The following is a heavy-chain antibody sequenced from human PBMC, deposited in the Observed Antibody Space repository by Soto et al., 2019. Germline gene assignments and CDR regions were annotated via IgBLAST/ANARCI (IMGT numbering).Heavy chain of an antibody. CDR1: GYRFTQYV. V-gene: IGHV1-3*01. CDR2: IGAGDGKT. Sequence: QVQLVQSGAEVKKPGASVKVSCKSSGYRFTQYVIHWVRQAPGQRLEWMGWIGAGDGKTYYSQNFQGRVTITKDTSESTAYMELSSLISEDTAVYYCVRDYASDTGVHLDFWGQGTLVTVSS. J-gene: IGHJ4*02. D-gene: IGHD2-8*02. CDR3: VRDYASDTGVHLDF.